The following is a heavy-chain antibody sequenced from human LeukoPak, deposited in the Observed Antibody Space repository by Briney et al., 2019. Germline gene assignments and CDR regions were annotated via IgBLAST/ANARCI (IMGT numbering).Heavy chain of an antibody. CDR1: GFTFSSYA. Sequence: GGSLRLSCAASGFTFSSYAMSWVRQAPGKGLEWVSAISGSGGSTYYADSVKGRFTISRDNSKNSLYLQMNSLRAEDTAVYYCAREQRLVLLWFGEASRGGQGTLVTVSS. CDR2: ISGSGGST. CDR3: AREQRLVLLWFGEASR. J-gene: IGHJ4*02. D-gene: IGHD3-10*01. V-gene: IGHV3-23*01.